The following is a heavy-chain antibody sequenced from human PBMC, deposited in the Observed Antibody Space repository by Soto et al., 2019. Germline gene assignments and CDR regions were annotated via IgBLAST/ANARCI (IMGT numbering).Heavy chain of an antibody. CDR3: ARGRYFDWSKNYYYYYYMDV. D-gene: IGHD3-9*01. V-gene: IGHV4-59*01. CDR2: IYYSGST. CDR1: GGSISSYY. Sequence: SETLSLTCTVSGGSISSYYWSWIRQPPGKGLEWIGYIYYSGSTNYNPSLKSRVTISVDTSKNQFSLKLSSVTAADTAVYYCARGRYFDWSKNYYYYYYMDVWGKGTTVTVSS. J-gene: IGHJ6*03.